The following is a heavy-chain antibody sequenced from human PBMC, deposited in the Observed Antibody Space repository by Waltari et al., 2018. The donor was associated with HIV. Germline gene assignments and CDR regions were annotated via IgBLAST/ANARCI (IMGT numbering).Heavy chain of an antibody. J-gene: IGHJ6*02. D-gene: IGHD3-3*01. Sequence: LVESGGGSVQPGKSLKLSCAASGFSFSGYWMHWVRQSPGKGLVWVASMNSEGSSTNYAGSVQVRFSISRDNRNSVLYLYMNKLRVDDTAVYYCTKEGYAYDFWSGSNSYYGLDVWGQGTTVTVSS. CDR1: GFSFSGYW. V-gene: IGHV3-74*02. CDR2: MNSEGSST. CDR3: TKEGYAYDFWSGSNSYYGLDV.